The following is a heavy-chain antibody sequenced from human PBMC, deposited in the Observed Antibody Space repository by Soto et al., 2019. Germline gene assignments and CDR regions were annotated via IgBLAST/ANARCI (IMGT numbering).Heavy chain of an antibody. Sequence: SETLSLTCTVSGGSISSSSYYWGWIRQPPGKGLEWIGSIYYSGSTYYNPSLKSRVTISVDTSKNQFSLKLSSVTAADTAVYYCARLFAGDIDFDYWGQGTLVTVSS. J-gene: IGHJ4*02. D-gene: IGHD3-9*01. CDR3: ARLFAGDIDFDY. CDR2: IYYSGST. CDR1: GGSISSSSYY. V-gene: IGHV4-39*01.